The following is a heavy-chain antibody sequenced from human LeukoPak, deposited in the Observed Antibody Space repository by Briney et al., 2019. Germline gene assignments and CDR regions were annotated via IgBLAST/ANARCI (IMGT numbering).Heavy chain of an antibody. J-gene: IGHJ2*01. V-gene: IGHV3-23*01. Sequence: PGGSLRLSCAASGFTFSSYAMSWVRQAPGKGLEWVSAISGSGGSTYYADSVKGRFTISRDNSKNTLYLQMDSLRAEDTAVYYCARDRGYYDSSGYYWNWYFDLWGRGTLVTVSS. CDR2: ISGSGGST. D-gene: IGHD3-22*01. CDR3: ARDRGYYDSSGYYWNWYFDL. CDR1: GFTFSSYA.